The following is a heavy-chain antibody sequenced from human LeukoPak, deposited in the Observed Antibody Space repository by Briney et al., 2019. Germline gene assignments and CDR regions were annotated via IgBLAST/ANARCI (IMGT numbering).Heavy chain of an antibody. Sequence: PGGSLRLSCAASGFTFSNSWMTWVRQVPGKGLEWVGRIKRKTDGGTTDYAAPVKGRFTVSRDDSKNTLYLQMDSLKTEDTAVYYCTTSYNYYGSGNYYNVDYWGQGTLVTVSS. CDR3: TTSYNYYGSGNYYNVDY. V-gene: IGHV3-15*01. CDR1: GFTFSNSW. CDR2: IKRKTDGGTT. J-gene: IGHJ4*02. D-gene: IGHD3-10*01.